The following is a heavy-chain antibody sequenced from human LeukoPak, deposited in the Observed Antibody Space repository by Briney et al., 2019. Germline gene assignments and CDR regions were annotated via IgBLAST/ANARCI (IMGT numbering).Heavy chain of an antibody. CDR1: GFTFSGFW. V-gene: IGHV3-7*01. Sequence: PGGSLRLSCAASGFTFSGFWMSWVRQAPGKGLEWVANIKQDGSDKYYMDSVKGRFTISRDNSKNTLYLQMNSLRAEDTAVYYCARDSSGLNWFDPWGQGTLVTVSS. D-gene: IGHD3-22*01. CDR3: ARDSSGLNWFDP. CDR2: IKQDGSDK. J-gene: IGHJ5*02.